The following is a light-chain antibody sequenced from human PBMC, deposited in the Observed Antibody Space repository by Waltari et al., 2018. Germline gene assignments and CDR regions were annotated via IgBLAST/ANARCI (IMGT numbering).Light chain of an antibody. CDR2: WAS. V-gene: IGKV4-1*01. Sequence: DIVMTQSPDSPAVSLGEGATINCKSSQSVLYSANNENYLAWYQQKPGQPPKLLIIWASTREAGVPDRFSGSGSGTDFTLTISSLQAEDVAVYYGEQYYNTPLTFGQGTKVEIK. CDR3: EQYYNTPLT. CDR1: QSVLYSANNENY. J-gene: IGKJ1*01.